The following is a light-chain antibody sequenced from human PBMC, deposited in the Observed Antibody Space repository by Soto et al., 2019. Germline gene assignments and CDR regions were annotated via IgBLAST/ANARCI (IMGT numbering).Light chain of an antibody. Sequence: EIVMTQSPLSLTVTPGEPASISCRSSQSLLHSNGYTYLDWYLQKPGQSPQVLIYLGSYRASGVPDRFSGSASGTDFTLKISRVEAEDVGIYYCMQALQTPFTFGQGTKLEIQ. J-gene: IGKJ2*01. V-gene: IGKV2-28*01. CDR2: LGS. CDR3: MQALQTPFT. CDR1: QSLLHSNGYTY.